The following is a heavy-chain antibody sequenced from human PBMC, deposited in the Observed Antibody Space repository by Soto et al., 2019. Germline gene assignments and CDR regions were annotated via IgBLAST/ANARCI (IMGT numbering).Heavy chain of an antibody. CDR3: ARDRCSSTSRYYYDYYYMNV. CDR2: IWYDGSNK. V-gene: IGHV3-33*01. CDR1: GFTFSSYG. J-gene: IGHJ6*03. Sequence: GGSLRLSCAASGFTFSSYGMHWVRQAPGKGLEWVAVIWYDGSNKYYADSVKGRFTISRDNSKNTLYLQMNSLRAEDTAVYYRARDRCSSTSRYYYDYYYMNVWGKGTTVTVSS. D-gene: IGHD2-2*01.